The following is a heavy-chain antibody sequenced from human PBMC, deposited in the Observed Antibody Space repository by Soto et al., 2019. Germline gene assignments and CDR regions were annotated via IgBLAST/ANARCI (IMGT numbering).Heavy chain of an antibody. CDR3: AENNYDYVWGSYRFFDY. J-gene: IGHJ4*02. Sequence: QVQLVQSGAEVKKPGSSVKVSCKASGGTFSSYAISWVRQAPGQGLEWMGGIIPIFGTANYAQKFQGRVTITADESTSTAYMELSSLRSEDTAVYYCAENNYDYVWGSYRFFDYWGQGTLVTVSS. V-gene: IGHV1-69*01. CDR1: GGTFSSYA. D-gene: IGHD3-16*02. CDR2: IIPIFGTA.